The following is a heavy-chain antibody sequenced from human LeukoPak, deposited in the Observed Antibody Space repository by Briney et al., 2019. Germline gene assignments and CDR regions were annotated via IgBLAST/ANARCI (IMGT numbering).Heavy chain of an antibody. V-gene: IGHV1-18*04. CDR1: GYTFSDYY. J-gene: IGHJ6*02. CDR3: ARAVVVPAASRQTHVPNYYYYGMDV. D-gene: IGHD2-2*01. CDR2: ISAYNGNT. Sequence: ASVKVSCKASGYTFSDYYMHWVRQAPGQGLEWMGWISAYNGNTNYAQKLQGRVTMTTDTSTSTAYMELRSLRSDDTAVYYCARAVVVPAASRQTHVPNYYYYGMDVWGQGTTVTVSS.